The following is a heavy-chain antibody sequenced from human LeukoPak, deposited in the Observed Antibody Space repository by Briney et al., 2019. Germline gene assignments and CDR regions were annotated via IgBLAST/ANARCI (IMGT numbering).Heavy chain of an antibody. CDR2: ISYDGSNK. CDR3: AKLEYSSSF. Sequence: PGGSLRLSCAASGFIFSSYGMHWVRQAPGKGLEWVAVISYDGSNKYYADSVKGRFTISRDNSKNTLYLQMNSLRAEDTAVYYCAKLEYSSSFWGQGTLVTVSS. D-gene: IGHD6-6*01. CDR1: GFIFSSYG. J-gene: IGHJ4*02. V-gene: IGHV3-30*18.